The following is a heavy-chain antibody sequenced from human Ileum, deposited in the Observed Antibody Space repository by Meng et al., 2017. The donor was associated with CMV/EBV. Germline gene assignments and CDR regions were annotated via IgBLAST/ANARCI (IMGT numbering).Heavy chain of an antibody. Sequence: SETLSLTCAVYSGSFSHYYWNWIRQSPGKGLEWIGEINDGGSTNYNPSLKSRVTISLDTSKKQVSLKLSSVTAADTAIYYCARGIQTFVYWGQGAQVTVSS. V-gene: IGHV4-34*01. CDR1: SGSFSHYY. D-gene: IGHD2-21*01. CDR3: ARGIQTFVY. J-gene: IGHJ4*02. CDR2: INDGGST.